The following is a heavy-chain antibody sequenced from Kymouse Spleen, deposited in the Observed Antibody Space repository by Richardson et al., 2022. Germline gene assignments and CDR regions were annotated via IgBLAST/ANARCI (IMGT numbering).Heavy chain of an antibody. D-gene: IGHD3-10*01. CDR3: ARDLTRRITMVRGVINYYYYYGMDV. V-gene: IGHV4-31*03. CDR2: IYYSGST. J-gene: IGHJ6*02. CDR1: GGSISSGGYY. Sequence: QVQLQESGPGLVKPSQTLSLTCTVSGGSISSGGYYWSWIRQHPGKGLEWIGYIYYSGSTYYNPSLKSRVTISVDTSKNQFSLKLSSVTAADTAVYYCARDLTRRITMVRGVINYYYYYGMDVWGQGTTVTVSS.